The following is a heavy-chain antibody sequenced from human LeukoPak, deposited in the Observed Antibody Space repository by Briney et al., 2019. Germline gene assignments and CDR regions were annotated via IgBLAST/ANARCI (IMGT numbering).Heavy chain of an antibody. Sequence: GESLKISCQTSGFVFANWWIAWVRQMPGKGLEWMGIIYPGDSDTKYSPSFQGQVTISADKSIYTAYLQWNSLKASDTAMYYRATYSSGWYYFDYWGQGTQVTVSS. V-gene: IGHV5-51*01. J-gene: IGHJ4*02. CDR2: IYPGDSDT. D-gene: IGHD6-19*01. CDR3: ATYSSGWYYFDY. CDR1: GFVFANWW.